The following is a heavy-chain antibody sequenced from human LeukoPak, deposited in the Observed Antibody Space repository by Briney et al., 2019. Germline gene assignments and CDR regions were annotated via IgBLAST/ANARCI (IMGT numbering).Heavy chain of an antibody. V-gene: IGHV4-38-2*01. J-gene: IGHJ4*02. CDR1: ISSITSGHY. CDR2: INHSGNT. Sequence: PSETLSLTCAVSISSITSGHYWGCIRQPPGKGLEWIGTINHSGNTYYNSSLKSRISMSVDTSNKQFSLKLNSVTAADTAVYYCARGYGAYGYFDYWGQGTLVTVSS. D-gene: IGHD5-12*01. CDR3: ARGYGAYGYFDY.